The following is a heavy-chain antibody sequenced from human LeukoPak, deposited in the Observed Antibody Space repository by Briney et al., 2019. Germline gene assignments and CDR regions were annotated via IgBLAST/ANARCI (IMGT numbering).Heavy chain of an antibody. CDR2: ITTTGRTI. CDR1: GFTFSSYV. Sequence: GGSLRLSCAASGFTFSSYVMSWVRQAPGKGLEWLSYITTTGRTISYADSVKGRFTMSRDNAKNSLYLQLSSLRAEDTAMYYCARDRDRYFDHWGQGTLVTVSS. CDR3: ARDRDRYFDH. J-gene: IGHJ4*02. V-gene: IGHV3-48*01.